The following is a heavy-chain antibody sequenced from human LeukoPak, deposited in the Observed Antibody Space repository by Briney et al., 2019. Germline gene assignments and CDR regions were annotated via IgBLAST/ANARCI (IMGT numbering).Heavy chain of an antibody. CDR3: AKKFRGTTVISGDYFDY. CDR2: ISNDGSNK. D-gene: IGHD4-17*01. J-gene: IGHJ4*02. CDR1: GFTFSSYG. V-gene: IGHV3-30*18. Sequence: GGSLRLSCAASGFTFSSYGMHWVRQAPGKGLEWVAVISNDGSNKYYADSVKGRFTISRDNSKNTLYLQMNSLRAEDTAVYYCAKKFRGTTVISGDYFDYWGQGTLVTVSS.